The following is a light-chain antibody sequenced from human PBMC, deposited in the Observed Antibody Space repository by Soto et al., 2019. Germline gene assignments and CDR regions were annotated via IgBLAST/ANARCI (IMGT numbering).Light chain of an antibody. CDR1: QSVNSN. Sequence: EIVMTQSPATLYVSPGERATLSCRASQSVNSNLAWYQQKPGQAPRLLIYGASTRATGIPVRFSGSVSGTDFTLTISSLQSEDFAVYYCQQYNNWPLFTFGPGTKVDVK. J-gene: IGKJ3*01. CDR2: GAS. V-gene: IGKV3-15*01. CDR3: QQYNNWPLFT.